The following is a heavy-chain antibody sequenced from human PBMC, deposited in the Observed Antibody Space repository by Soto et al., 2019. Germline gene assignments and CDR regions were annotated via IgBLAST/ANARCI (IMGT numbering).Heavy chain of an antibody. Sequence: EVQLLESGGGLVQPGGSLRLSCAASGFTFSSYAMSWVRQAPGKGLEWVSAISGSGGSTYYAHSVKGRFTISRDNSKNTLYMQMNSLTAEDTAVYYCAKSPGYNWDHWGQRPLVTVSS. J-gene: IGHJ4*02. V-gene: IGHV3-23*01. D-gene: IGHD5-12*01. CDR2: ISGSGGST. CDR3: AKSPGYNWDH. CDR1: GFTFSSYA.